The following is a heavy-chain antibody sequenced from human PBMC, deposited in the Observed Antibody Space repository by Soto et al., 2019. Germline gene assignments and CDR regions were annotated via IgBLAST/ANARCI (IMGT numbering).Heavy chain of an antibody. CDR2: IWYDGSNK. CDR3: ARGRYYDSSGYFPFFLDY. Sequence: GSLRLSCAASGFTFSSYGMHWVRQAPGKGLEWVAVIWYDGSNKYYADSVKGRFTISRDNSKNTLYLQMNSLRAEDTAVYYRARGRYYDSSGYFPFFLDYWGQGT. CDR1: GFTFSSYG. J-gene: IGHJ4*02. V-gene: IGHV3-33*01. D-gene: IGHD3-22*01.